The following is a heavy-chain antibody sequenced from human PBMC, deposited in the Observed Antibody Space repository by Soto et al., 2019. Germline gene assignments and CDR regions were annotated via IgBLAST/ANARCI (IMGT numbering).Heavy chain of an antibody. V-gene: IGHV1-46*01. D-gene: IGHD3-22*01. CDR2: INPSGGST. J-gene: IGHJ3*02. CDR1: GYTFTSYY. CDR3: GREVYYYDSSGKWDAFDI. Sequence: ASVKVSCKASGYTFTSYYMHWVRQAPGQGLEWIGIINPSGGSTSYAQKFQGRVTMTRDTSTSTVYMELSSLRSEDTAVYYCGREVYYYDSSGKWDAFDIWGQGTMVTVSS.